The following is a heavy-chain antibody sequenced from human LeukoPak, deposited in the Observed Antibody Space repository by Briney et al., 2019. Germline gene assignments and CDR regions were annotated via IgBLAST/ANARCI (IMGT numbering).Heavy chain of an antibody. J-gene: IGHJ4*02. V-gene: IGHV4-34*01. CDR3: ARGAPITMVRGVIMGWIDY. CDR1: GGSFSGYY. Sequence: SETLSLTCAVYGGSFSGYYWSWIRQPPGKGLEWIGEINHSGSTNYNTSLKSRVTISVDTSKIQFSLKLSSVTAADTAVYYCARGAPITMVRGVIMGWIDYWGQGTLVTVSS. CDR2: INHSGST. D-gene: IGHD3-10*01.